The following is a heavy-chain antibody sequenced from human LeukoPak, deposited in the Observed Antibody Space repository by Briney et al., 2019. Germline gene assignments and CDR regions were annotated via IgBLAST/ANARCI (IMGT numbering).Heavy chain of an antibody. CDR2: IYGGGTT. CDR1: GFTVSSNY. J-gene: IGHJ4*02. CDR3: ARSQVLGTFDH. Sequence: GGSLRLSCAASGFTVSSNYMSWVRQAPGKGLGWVSIIYGGGTTHYADSVKGRFTISRDNSKNTLYLQMNSLRAEDTAVYFCARSQVLGTFDHWGQGTLLTVSS. V-gene: IGHV3-53*01. D-gene: IGHD1/OR15-1a*01.